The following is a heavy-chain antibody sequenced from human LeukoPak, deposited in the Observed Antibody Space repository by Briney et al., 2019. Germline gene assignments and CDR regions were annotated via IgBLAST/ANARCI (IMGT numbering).Heavy chain of an antibody. CDR2: MNPNSGNT. CDR3: ARGRRSIAARRGVHYFDY. V-gene: IGHV1-8*03. CDR1: GYTFTSYD. Sequence: ASVKVSCKASGYTFTSYDINWVRQATGQGLEWMGWMNPNSGNTGYAQKFQGRVTITRNTSISTAYMELSSLRSEDTAVYYCARGRRSIAARRGVHYFDYWGQGTLVTVSS. D-gene: IGHD6-6*01. J-gene: IGHJ4*02.